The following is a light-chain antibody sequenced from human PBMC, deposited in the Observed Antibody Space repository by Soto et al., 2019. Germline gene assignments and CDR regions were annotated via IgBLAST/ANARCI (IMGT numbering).Light chain of an antibody. CDR1: SSDIGFYNY. CDR2: EVS. V-gene: IGLV2-14*03. J-gene: IGLJ1*01. Sequence: QSALTQPASVSGSPGQSITISCTGSSSDIGFYNYVSWYQQHPGKAPKILIYEVSHRPSGVSDRFSGSKSANTASLTISGLQAEDEADYYCSSYTGVSTILFGCGTKLIVL. CDR3: SSYTGVSTIL.